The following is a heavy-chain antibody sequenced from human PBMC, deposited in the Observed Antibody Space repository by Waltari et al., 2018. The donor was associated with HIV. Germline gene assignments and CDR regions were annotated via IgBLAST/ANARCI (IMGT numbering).Heavy chain of an antibody. Sequence: QVQLVQSGAEVKKPGSSVKVSCKASGGTFSSYAISWVRQAPGQGLEWMGGIIPILGTANDAQKFQGRVTSTADKSTSTAYMELSSLRSEDTAVYYCARPGTTLNAFDIWGQGTMVTVSS. D-gene: IGHD1-7*01. J-gene: IGHJ3*02. CDR2: IIPILGTA. CDR3: ARPGTTLNAFDI. V-gene: IGHV1-69*06. CDR1: GGTFSSYA.